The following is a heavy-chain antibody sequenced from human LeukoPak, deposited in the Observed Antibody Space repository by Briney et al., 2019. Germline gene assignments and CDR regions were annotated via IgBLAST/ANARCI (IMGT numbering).Heavy chain of an antibody. CDR3: AKGLSSGWYDFDH. D-gene: IGHD6-19*01. J-gene: IGHJ4*02. CDR2: ISATGSNT. V-gene: IGHV3-23*01. Sequence: GGSLRLSCAASGFTFGNYGIIWVRPAPGKGLQWVSFISATGSNTYYAESVKGRFTISRDNPRSTVFLHMSSLRVDDTGVYYCAKGLSSGWYDFDHWGQGTLVSVSS. CDR1: GFTFGNYG.